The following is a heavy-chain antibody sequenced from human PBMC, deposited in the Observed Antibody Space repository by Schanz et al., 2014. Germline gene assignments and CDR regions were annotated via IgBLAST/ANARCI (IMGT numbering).Heavy chain of an antibody. CDR2: MNESHSTI. V-gene: IGHV3-23*01. D-gene: IGHD2-21*02. CDR1: GFSFSSYA. CDR3: AKDLGVDCGDGCFNWYFDL. Sequence: EVQLLESGGGLVEPGGSLRLSCAASGFSFSSYAMGWVRQARGKGLEWVSAMNESHSTIYYADSVRGRFTISRDNAENTLYLQMNSLRAEDTAVYFCAKDLGVDCGDGCFNWYFDLWGRGTLVTGSS. J-gene: IGHJ2*01.